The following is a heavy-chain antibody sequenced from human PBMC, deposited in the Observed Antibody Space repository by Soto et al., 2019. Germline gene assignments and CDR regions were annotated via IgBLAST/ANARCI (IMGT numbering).Heavy chain of an antibody. CDR3: VRDGTKTLRDWFDP. CDR2: IYATGTT. J-gene: IGHJ5*02. Sequence: SETLSLTCTVSGASIRGFYWSWIRKSAGKELEWIGRIYATGTTDYNPSLKSRVMMSVDTSKKQFSLKLRSVTAADTAVYYCVRDGTKTLRDWFDPWGQGISVTVSS. D-gene: IGHD1-1*01. V-gene: IGHV4-4*07. CDR1: GASIRGFY.